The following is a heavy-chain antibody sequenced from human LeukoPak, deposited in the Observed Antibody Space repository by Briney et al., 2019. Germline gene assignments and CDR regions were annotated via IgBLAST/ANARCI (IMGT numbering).Heavy chain of an antibody. D-gene: IGHD7-27*01. Sequence: GGSLRLSCAASGFTFSSYAMSWVRQAPGKGLEWVSTMSGSGGSSYYADSVKGRFTISRDNSKNTLYLQMNSLRAEDTAVYYCAKDGHWGPPNPGNWGQGTLVTVSS. V-gene: IGHV3-23*01. J-gene: IGHJ4*02. CDR3: AKDGHWGPPNPGN. CDR2: MSGSGGSS. CDR1: GFTFSSYA.